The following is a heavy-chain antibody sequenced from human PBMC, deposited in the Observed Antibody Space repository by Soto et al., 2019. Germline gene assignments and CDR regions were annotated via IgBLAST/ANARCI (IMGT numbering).Heavy chain of an antibody. CDR3: AAYIWGNAFDI. D-gene: IGHD3-16*01. CDR1: GGSISSYY. V-gene: IGHV4-59*03. Sequence: QVQLQESGPGLVKPSETLSLTCTVSGGSISSYYWNWIRQSPGKGLEWIGFIYYSGSTNYNPSLKSRVTISVDTSKNQFSLKLSSVTAAETAVYYCAAYIWGNAFDISGQGTMVTVSS. CDR2: IYYSGST. J-gene: IGHJ3*02.